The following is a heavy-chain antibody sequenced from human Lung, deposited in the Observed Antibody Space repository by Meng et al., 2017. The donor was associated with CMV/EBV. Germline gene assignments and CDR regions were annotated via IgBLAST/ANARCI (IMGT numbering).Heavy chain of an antibody. J-gene: IGHJ5*02. V-gene: IGHV4-59*01. D-gene: IGHD3-10*01. CDR3: AREEGIGGFDP. CDR2: IYYSGST. Sequence: VQRQEARPGLEKPSTHLSLSSTVVGGSISSYYWSWIRQPPGKGLEWIGYIYYSGSTNYNPSLKSLVTISVDTSKNQFSLKLSSVTAADTAVYYCAREEGIGGFDPWGQGTLVTVSS. CDR1: GGSISSYY.